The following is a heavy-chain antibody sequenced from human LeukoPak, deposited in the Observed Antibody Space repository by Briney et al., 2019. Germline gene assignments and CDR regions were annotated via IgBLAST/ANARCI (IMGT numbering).Heavy chain of an antibody. D-gene: IGHD3-22*01. J-gene: IGHJ6*02. V-gene: IGHV3-30*04. CDR2: MSYDGNNK. Sequence: PGGSLRLSCAASGFTFSNYAMHWVRQAQGKGLEWVEVMSYDGNNKYYADSVKGRFTISRDNSKNTLYLQTNSLRAEDTALYYCARGGDDSSGYPYYSGMDVWGQGTTVTVSS. CDR1: GFTFSNYA. CDR3: ARGGDDSSGYPYYSGMDV.